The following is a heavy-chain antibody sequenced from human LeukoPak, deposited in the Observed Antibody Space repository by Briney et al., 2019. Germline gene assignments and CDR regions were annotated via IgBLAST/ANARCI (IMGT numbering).Heavy chain of an antibody. Sequence: GGSLRLSCAASGFTFSSYGMSWVRQAPGKRLEWVSGISGSCGSTYYADSVKGRSTISRDNSRNTLYLQMNSLRAEDTAIYYCAKKESSSYYSSFDYWGQGTLVTVSS. V-gene: IGHV3-23*01. D-gene: IGHD3-22*01. CDR1: GFTFSSYG. CDR2: ISGSCGST. J-gene: IGHJ4*02. CDR3: AKKESSSYYSSFDY.